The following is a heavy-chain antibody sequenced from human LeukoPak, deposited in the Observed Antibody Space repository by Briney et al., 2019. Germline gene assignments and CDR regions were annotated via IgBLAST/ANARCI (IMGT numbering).Heavy chain of an antibody. D-gene: IGHD3-22*01. J-gene: IGHJ6*03. CDR1: GGSFSGYY. Sequence: SETLSLTCAVYGGSFSGYYWSWIRRPPGKGLEWIGEINHSGSTNYNPSLKSRVTISVDTSKNQFSLKLSSVTAADTAVYYCARSLVYYYDSSGYSSYYYYYYMDVWGKGTTVTVSS. V-gene: IGHV4-34*01. CDR3: ARSLVYYYDSSGYSSYYYYYYMDV. CDR2: INHSGST.